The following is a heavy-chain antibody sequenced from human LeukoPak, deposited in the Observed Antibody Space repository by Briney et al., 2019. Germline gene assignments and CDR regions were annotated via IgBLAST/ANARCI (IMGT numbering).Heavy chain of an antibody. CDR1: GSRFTSYW. V-gene: IGHV5-51*01. CDR2: IYPGDSDT. CDR3: TTTDGESTFDI. Sequence: GESLKISCQGSGSRFTSYWIGWVRPMPGKGLEWMGIIYPGDSDTRYSPSFQGQVTISADKSISTAFLQWSSLKASDTAIYYCTTTDGESTFDIWGQGTLVTVSS. J-gene: IGHJ3*02. D-gene: IGHD1-1*01.